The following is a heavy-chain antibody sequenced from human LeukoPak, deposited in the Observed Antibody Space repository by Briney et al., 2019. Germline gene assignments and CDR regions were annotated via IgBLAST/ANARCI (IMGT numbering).Heavy chain of an antibody. D-gene: IGHD6-13*01. CDR1: GFTFTSSA. CDR3: AAGTGYSSSWYPPSAAEYYMDV. J-gene: IGHJ6*03. CDR2: IVVGSGNT. Sequence: ASVKVSCKASGFTFTSSAMQWVRQARGQRLEWIGWIVVGSGNTNYAQKFQERVTITRDMSTSTAYMELSSLRSEDTAVYYCAAGTGYSSSWYPPSAAEYYMDVWGKGTTVTVSS. V-gene: IGHV1-58*02.